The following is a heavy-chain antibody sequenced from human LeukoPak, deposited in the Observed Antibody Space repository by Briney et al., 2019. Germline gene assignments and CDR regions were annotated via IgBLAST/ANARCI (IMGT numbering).Heavy chain of an antibody. CDR2: INPNSGGT. V-gene: IGHV1-2*04. CDR3: ARGVGGSYIDVHEDYFDY. CDR1: GYTFTGYY. Sequence: APVKVSCKASGYTFTGYYMHWVRQAPGQGLEWMGWINPNSGGTNYAQKFQGWVTMTRDTSISTAYMELSRLRSDDTAVYYCARGVGGSYIDVHEDYFDYWGQGTLVTVSS. D-gene: IGHD2-15*01. J-gene: IGHJ4*02.